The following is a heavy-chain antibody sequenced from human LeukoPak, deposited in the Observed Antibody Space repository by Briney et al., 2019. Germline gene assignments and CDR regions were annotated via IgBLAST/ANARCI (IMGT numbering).Heavy chain of an antibody. CDR3: ARHPTGYPNWFDS. J-gene: IGHJ5*01. CDR1: GGSTTTIPYN. V-gene: IGHV4-39*01. D-gene: IGHD3-9*01. Sequence: PSETLSLTCTVSGGSTTTIPYNWGWIRQPPGKGLEWIGTISYVGTTYYEPSLKSRVTMSIDTSKNQFSLNLNSATAADTAVYYCARHPTGYPNWFDSWGQGTLVIVSS. CDR2: ISYVGTT.